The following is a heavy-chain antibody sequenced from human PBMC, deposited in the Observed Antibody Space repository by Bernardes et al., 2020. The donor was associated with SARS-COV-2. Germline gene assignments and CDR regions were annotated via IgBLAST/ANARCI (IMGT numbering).Heavy chain of an antibody. Sequence: GSLIRSCVVSGFTFRRSWMHWVRQVPGPGLVWVSRTNEDGSITNYADSVRGRFTISRDNVKNTLFLQMNSLRAEDTAIYYCARDVVGTGDLWGQGTLVTVSS. CDR3: ARDVVGTGDL. V-gene: IGHV3-74*01. D-gene: IGHD2-15*01. CDR1: GFTFRRSW. J-gene: IGHJ5*02. CDR2: TNEDGSIT.